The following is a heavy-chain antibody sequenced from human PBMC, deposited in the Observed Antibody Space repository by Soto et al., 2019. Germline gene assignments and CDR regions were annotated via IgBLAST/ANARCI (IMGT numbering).Heavy chain of an antibody. Sequence: GGSLRLSCAASGFTFSSYGMHWVRQAPGKGLEWVAVIWYDGSNKYYADSVKGRFTISRDNSKNTLYLQMNSLRAEDTTVYYGARPLYYDFWSGYLSGGNYGMDVWGQGTTVTVSS. V-gene: IGHV3-33*01. CDR1: GFTFSSYG. J-gene: IGHJ6*02. CDR3: ARPLYYDFWSGYLSGGNYGMDV. CDR2: IWYDGSNK. D-gene: IGHD3-3*01.